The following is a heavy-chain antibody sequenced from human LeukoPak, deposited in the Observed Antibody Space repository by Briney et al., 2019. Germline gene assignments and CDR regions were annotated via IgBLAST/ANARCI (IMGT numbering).Heavy chain of an antibody. D-gene: IGHD3-10*01. Sequence: GRSLRLSCAASGFTFSSYGMHWVSQAPGKGLEWEAVIWYDGSNKYYADSVKGRFTISRDNSKNTLYLQMNSLRAEDTAVYYCAREAYGSGSPYFDYWGQGTLVTVSS. J-gene: IGHJ4*02. CDR3: AREAYGSGSPYFDY. CDR1: GFTFSSYG. CDR2: IWYDGSNK. V-gene: IGHV3-33*01.